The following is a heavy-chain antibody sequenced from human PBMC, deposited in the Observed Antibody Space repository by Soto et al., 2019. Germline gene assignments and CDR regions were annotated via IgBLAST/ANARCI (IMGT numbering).Heavy chain of an antibody. Sequence: VLRGTFSGYCRRWMHKPPGEGGGWSGEINHSGRTNDNPSLKSRVTISVDTSNNQFSLKLSSVTAADTVVYYCVRDFRSGYYPGRRQRTQLPIPTYWFDTWGQGTLVTVSS. V-gene: IGHV4-34*01. CDR3: VRDFRSGYYPGRRQRTQLPIPTYWFDT. D-gene: IGHD3-3*01. J-gene: IGHJ5*02. CDR2: INHSGRT. CDR1: RGTFSGYC.